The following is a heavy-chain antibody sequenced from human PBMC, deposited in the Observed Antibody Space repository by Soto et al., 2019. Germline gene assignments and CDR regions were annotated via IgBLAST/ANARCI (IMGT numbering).Heavy chain of an antibody. CDR2: INPSGGST. J-gene: IGHJ4*02. CDR1: Y. CDR3: ASRGLAY. Sequence: YRHWARQAPGQGLEWMEIINPSGGSTSYAQKFQGRVTITADKSTSTAYMELSSLRSEDTAGFYCASRGLAYWGQGTPVIVFS. V-gene: IGHV1-46*01.